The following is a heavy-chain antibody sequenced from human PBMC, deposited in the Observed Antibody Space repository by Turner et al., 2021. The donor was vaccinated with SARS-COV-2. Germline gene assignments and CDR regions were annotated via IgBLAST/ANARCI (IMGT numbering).Heavy chain of an antibody. CDR1: GFTFSSYD. J-gene: IGHJ4*02. V-gene: IGHV3-33*01. Sequence: QVQLVESGGGVVQPGRSLLLSCSAYGFTFSSYDMHWVRKAPGKGLEWVAVIWYDGSNKKYADSVKGRFTISRDNSKNTLYLQMNSLRAEDTAVYYCARDGGYSGYAYFDYWGQGTLVTVSS. CDR3: ARDGGYSGYAYFDY. D-gene: IGHD5-12*01. CDR2: IWYDGSNK.